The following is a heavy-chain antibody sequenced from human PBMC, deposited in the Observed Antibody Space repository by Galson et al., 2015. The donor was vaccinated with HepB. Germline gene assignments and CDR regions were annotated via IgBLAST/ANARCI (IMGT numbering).Heavy chain of an antibody. CDR3: ARDRDYGIAAAGILDY. D-gene: IGHD6-13*01. CDR2: ISAYNGNT. V-gene: IGHV1-18*04. J-gene: IGHJ4*02. CDR1: GYTFTSYG. Sequence: SVKVSCKASGYTFTSYGISWVRQAPGQGLEWMGWISAYNGNTNYAQKLQGRVTMTTDTSTSTAYMELRSLRSDDTAVYYCARDRDYGIAAAGILDYWGQGTLVTVSS.